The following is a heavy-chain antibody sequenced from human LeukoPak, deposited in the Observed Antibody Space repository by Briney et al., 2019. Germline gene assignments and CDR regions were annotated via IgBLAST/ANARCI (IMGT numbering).Heavy chain of an antibody. V-gene: IGHV3-23*01. CDR1: GFTFSSYG. CDR2: VSGSGGST. D-gene: IGHD3-10*01. CDR3: AKPETYYYGSRFDY. Sequence: PGGSLRLSCAASGFTFSSYGVSWVRQAPGKGLEWVSAVSGSGGSTYYADSVKGRFTISRDNSKNTLYLQMNSLRAEDTAVYYCAKPETYYYGSRFDYWGQGTLVTVSS. J-gene: IGHJ4*02.